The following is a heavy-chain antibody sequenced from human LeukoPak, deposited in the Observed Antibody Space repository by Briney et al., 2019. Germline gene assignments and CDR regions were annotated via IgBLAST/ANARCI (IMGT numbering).Heavy chain of an antibody. CDR1: GGSISSYY. D-gene: IGHD3-3*01. CDR2: IYYSGRT. V-gene: IGHV4-59*12. CDR3: ARDDAHYGFFGDDRRGWFDP. Sequence: SETLSLTCTVSGGSISSYYWSWIRQPPGQGLEWIGNIYYSGRTNYNPSLKRRATITVDTSKTQFSLKLSSVTAADTAVYYCARDDAHYGFFGDDRRGWFDPWGQGTLVIVSS. J-gene: IGHJ5*02.